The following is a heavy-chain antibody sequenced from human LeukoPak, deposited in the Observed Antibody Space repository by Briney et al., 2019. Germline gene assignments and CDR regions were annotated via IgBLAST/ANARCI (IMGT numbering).Heavy chain of an antibody. CDR2: IYHTGST. J-gene: IGHJ4*02. Sequence: SETLSLTCGVSGYSISRGYYWAWIRHPPGKGLEWIGTIYHTGSTYYTPSLGSRVTISVDTSKNELSLNLNSVTAADTAVYYCARVGWIITSGIHYWGQGALVTVSS. CDR1: GYSISRGYY. D-gene: IGHD3-10*01. CDR3: ARVGWIITSGIHY. V-gene: IGHV4-38-2*01.